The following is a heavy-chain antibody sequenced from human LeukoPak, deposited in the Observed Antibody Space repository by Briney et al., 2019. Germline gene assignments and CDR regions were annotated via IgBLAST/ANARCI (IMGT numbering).Heavy chain of an antibody. CDR2: ISGSGGST. D-gene: IGHD3-16*01. V-gene: IGHV3-23*01. Sequence: GGSLRLSCAASGFTFSSYAMSWVRQAPGKGLEWVSAISGSGGSTYYADSVKSRFTISRDNSKNTLYLQMNSLRAEDTAVYYCARLKGVGYYFDYWGQGTLVTVSS. CDR1: GFTFSSYA. CDR3: ARLKGVGYYFDY. J-gene: IGHJ4*02.